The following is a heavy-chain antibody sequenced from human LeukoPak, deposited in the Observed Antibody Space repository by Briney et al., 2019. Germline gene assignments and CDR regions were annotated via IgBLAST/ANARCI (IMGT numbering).Heavy chain of an antibody. V-gene: IGHV4-30-4*08. CDR2: IYYSGST. CDR3: ARRRYYDSSPSGFFDWFDP. J-gene: IGHJ5*02. D-gene: IGHD3-22*01. Sequence: SETLSLTCTVSGGSISSGDYYWSWIRQPPGKGLEWIGYIYYSGSTYYNPSLKSRVTISVDTSKNQFSLKLSSVTAADTAVYYRARRRYYDSSPSGFFDWFDPWGQGTLVTVSS. CDR1: GGSISSGDYY.